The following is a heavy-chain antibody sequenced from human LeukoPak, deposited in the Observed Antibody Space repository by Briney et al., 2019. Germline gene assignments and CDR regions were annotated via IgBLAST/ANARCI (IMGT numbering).Heavy chain of an antibody. D-gene: IGHD3-10*01. Sequence: SVKVYCKALGGTFSSYAISLLLHAPGPWLELMGGFSPIFGTANYAQKFQGRVTITADKSTSTAYMELSSLRSEDTAVYYCARDLPFDGSGTYFPFDIWGQGTMVTVSS. CDR2: FSPIFGTA. V-gene: IGHV1-69*06. CDR3: ARDLPFDGSGTYFPFDI. CDR1: GGTFSSYA. J-gene: IGHJ3*02.